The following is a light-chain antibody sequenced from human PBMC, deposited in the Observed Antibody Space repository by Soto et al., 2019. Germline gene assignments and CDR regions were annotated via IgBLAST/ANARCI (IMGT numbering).Light chain of an antibody. CDR3: QHYNSYSEV. J-gene: IGKJ1*01. CDR1: HTISSW. Sequence: DIPMTHSPSTLSGSIGHRFPIXCQASHTISSWLAWYQQKPGKAPKLLIYKASTLKSGVPSRFSGSGSGTEFTLTISSLQPDDFATYYCQHYNSYSEVFGQGTKVDNK. V-gene: IGKV1-5*03. CDR2: KAS.